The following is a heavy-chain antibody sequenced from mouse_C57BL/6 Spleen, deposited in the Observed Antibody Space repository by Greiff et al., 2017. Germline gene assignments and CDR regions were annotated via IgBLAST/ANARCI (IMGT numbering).Heavy chain of an antibody. CDR3: ARTRIYYGNEGYAMDY. D-gene: IGHD2-1*01. V-gene: IGHV1-18*01. Sequence: VQLQQSGPELVKPGASVKIPCKASGYTFTDYNMDWVKQSHGKSLEWIGDINPNNGGTIYNQKFKGKATLTVDKSSSTAYMELRSLTSEDTAVYYCARTRIYYGNEGYAMDYWGQGTSVTVSS. J-gene: IGHJ4*01. CDR1: GYTFTDYN. CDR2: INPNNGGT.